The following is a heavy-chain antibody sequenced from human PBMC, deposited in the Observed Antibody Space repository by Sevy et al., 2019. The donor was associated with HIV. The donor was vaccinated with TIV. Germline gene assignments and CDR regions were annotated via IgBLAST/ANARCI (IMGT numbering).Heavy chain of an antibody. V-gene: IGHV3-11*01. D-gene: IGHD3-10*01. J-gene: IGHJ6*02. CDR1: GFTFSDYY. CDR3: ARDLVTMVRGVIIPKRLYGMDV. Sequence: GGSLRLSCAASGFTFSDYYMSWIRQAPGKGLEWVSYISSSGSTIYYADSVKGRFTISRDNAKNSLYLQMNSLRAEDTAVYYCARDLVTMVRGVIIPKRLYGMDVWGQGTTFTVSS. CDR2: ISSSGSTI.